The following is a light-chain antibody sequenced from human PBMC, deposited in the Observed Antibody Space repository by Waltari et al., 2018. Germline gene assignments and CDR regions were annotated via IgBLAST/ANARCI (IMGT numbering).Light chain of an antibody. J-gene: IGLJ2*01. CDR3: QVWDSSSDVVL. Sequence: SYVLTHPPSVSVAPGTTATITCGVDNIGSQGVNWNQQRPGQAPVLVVYDDSDRPSDITERLSGYISGNMATLTVRRVEAGDEADYYCQVWDSSSDVVLIGGGNKLTGL. CDR1: NIGSQG. CDR2: DDS. V-gene: IGLV3-21*03.